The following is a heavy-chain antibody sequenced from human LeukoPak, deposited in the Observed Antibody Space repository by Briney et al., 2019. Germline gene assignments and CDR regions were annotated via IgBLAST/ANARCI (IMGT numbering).Heavy chain of an antibody. V-gene: IGHV4-34*01. J-gene: IGHJ3*02. CDR2: INHSGST. Sequence: SETLSLTCTVSGGSISNYYWTWIRQPPGKGLEWIGEINHSGSTNYNPSLKSRVTISVDTSKNQFSLKLSSVTAADTAVYYCARQAGELLGYAFDIWGQGTMVTVSS. CDR3: ARQAGELLGYAFDI. CDR1: GGSISNYY. D-gene: IGHD1-7*01.